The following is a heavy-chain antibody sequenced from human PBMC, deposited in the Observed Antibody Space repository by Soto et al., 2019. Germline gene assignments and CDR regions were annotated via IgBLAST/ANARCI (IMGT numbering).Heavy chain of an antibody. V-gene: IGHV4-30-2*01. CDR3: ARVPGP. CDR2: IYHSGST. Sequence: SETLSLTCAVSGGSISSGGYSWSWIRQPPGKGLEWTGYIYHSGSTYYNPSLKSRVTISVDRSKNQSSLKLSSVTAADTAVYYCARVPGPWGQGTLVTVSS. J-gene: IGHJ5*02. CDR1: GGSISSGGYS.